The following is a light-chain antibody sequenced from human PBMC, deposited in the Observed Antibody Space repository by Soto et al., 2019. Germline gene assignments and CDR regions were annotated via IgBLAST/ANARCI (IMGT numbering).Light chain of an antibody. J-gene: IGKJ4*01. CDR3: QQHISWPLT. Sequence: EIVMTQSPATLSVSPGERATLSCRASQSVSSDLAWYHQKPGQAPRLLIYGASTRATGIPARFSGSRSGTDFTLTISNLEPEDFAVYYCQQHISWPLTFGGGTKVDI. CDR1: QSVSSD. V-gene: IGKV3-15*01. CDR2: GAS.